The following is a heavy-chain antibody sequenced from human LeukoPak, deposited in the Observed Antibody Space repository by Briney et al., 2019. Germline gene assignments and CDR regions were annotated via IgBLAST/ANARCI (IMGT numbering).Heavy chain of an antibody. CDR2: FKTDGSTT. Sequence: GGSLRLSCAASGFTFNSYWMHWVRQAPGKGLVWVSLFKTDGSTTRYADSVKGRFTISRDNAKNTLYLQMNSLGAEDTAVYYCARSTSQGFDYWGQGTPVIVSS. CDR1: GFTFNSYW. CDR3: ARSTSQGFDY. V-gene: IGHV3-74*01. J-gene: IGHJ4*02.